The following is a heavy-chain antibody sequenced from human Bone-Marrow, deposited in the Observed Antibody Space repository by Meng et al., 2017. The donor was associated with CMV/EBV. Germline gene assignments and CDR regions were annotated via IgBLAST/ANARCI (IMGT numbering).Heavy chain of an antibody. CDR1: GYTFTGYY. CDR2: TNPNSGGT. CDR3: ASFVSNPYNRFDY. Sequence: ASVKVSCKASGYTFTGYYMHWVRQAPGQGLEWMGWTNPNSGGTNYAQKFQGRVTMTRDTSISTAYMELSRLRSDDTAVYYCASFVSNPYNRFDYWGQGTLVTVSS. J-gene: IGHJ4*02. V-gene: IGHV1-2*02. D-gene: IGHD1-1*01.